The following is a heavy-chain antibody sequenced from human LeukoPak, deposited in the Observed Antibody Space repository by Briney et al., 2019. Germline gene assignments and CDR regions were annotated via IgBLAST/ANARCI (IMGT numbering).Heavy chain of an antibody. CDR1: GGSLSGYY. CDR3: ARASRLTAYMDV. D-gene: IGHD5-18*01. CDR2: INHSGST. J-gene: IGHJ6*03. V-gene: IGHV4-34*01. Sequence: PSETLSLTCAVYGGSLSGYYWSWIRQPPGKGLEWIGEINHSGSTNYNPSLKSRVTISVDTSKNQFSLKLSSVTAADTAVYYCARASRLTAYMDVWGKGTTVTVSS.